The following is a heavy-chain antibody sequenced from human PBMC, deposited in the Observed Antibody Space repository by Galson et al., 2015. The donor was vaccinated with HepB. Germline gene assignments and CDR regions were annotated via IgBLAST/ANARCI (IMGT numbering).Heavy chain of an antibody. CDR3: AKGSRGKLWPFDY. V-gene: IGHV3-23*01. J-gene: IGHJ4*02. CDR1: GFTFSNYA. D-gene: IGHD5-18*01. Sequence: SLRLSCAASGFTFSNYAMSWVRQAPGKGLEWVSTISGSAGSTYYADSVKGRFTISRDNSKTTLFLQMNSLRADDTAVYYCAKGSRGKLWPFDYWGQGTLVTVSS. CDR2: ISGSAGST.